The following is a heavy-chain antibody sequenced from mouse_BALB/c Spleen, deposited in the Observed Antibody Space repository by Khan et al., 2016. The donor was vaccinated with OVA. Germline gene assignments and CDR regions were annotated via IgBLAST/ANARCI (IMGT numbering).Heavy chain of an antibody. Sequence: EVMLVESGGDLVKPGGSLKLSCAASGFTFSTYGMSWVRQTPDKRLEWVATISTGGSYTYYPDSVKGRFTISRDNAKNTLYLQMSSLKSEDTAVFCCARRAYYYDSEGFAYWGQGTLVTVSA. CDR2: ISTGGSYT. J-gene: IGHJ3*01. D-gene: IGHD1-1*01. V-gene: IGHV5-6*02. CDR3: ARRAYYYDSEGFAY. CDR1: GFTFSTYG.